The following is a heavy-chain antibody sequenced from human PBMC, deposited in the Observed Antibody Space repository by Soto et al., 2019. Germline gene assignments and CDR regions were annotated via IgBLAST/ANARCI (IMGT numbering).Heavy chain of an antibody. J-gene: IGHJ4*02. D-gene: IGHD5-12*01. V-gene: IGHV3-21*01. CDR1: GFTFSSYS. CDR3: AREVSKYSRYDFDY. CDR2: ISSSSSYI. Sequence: GGSLRLSCAASGFTFSSYSMNWVRQAPGKGLEWVSSISSSSSYIYYADSVKGRFTISRDNAKNSLYLQMNSLRAEDTAVYYCAREVSKYSRYDFDYSGQGTLVTVSS.